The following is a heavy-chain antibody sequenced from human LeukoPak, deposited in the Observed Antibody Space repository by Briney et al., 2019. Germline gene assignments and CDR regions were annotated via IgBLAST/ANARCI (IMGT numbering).Heavy chain of an antibody. CDR2: INPNSGGT. J-gene: IGHJ4*02. D-gene: IGHD3-10*01. Sequence: ASVKVSCKASGDTFTSYYMHWVRQAPGQGLEWMGWINPNSGGTNYAQKFQGRVTITRDTSTSTAYMQLSRLRSDDTAVYYCARDRGSSGVDYLEYWGPGTLVTVSS. V-gene: IGHV1-2*02. CDR1: GDTFTSYY. CDR3: ARDRGSSGVDYLEY.